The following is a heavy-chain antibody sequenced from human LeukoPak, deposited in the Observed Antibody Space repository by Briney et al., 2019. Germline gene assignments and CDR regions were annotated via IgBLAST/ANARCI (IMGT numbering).Heavy chain of an antibody. CDR1: GGSISSYY. Sequence: SETLSLTCTVSGGSISSYYWSWIRQPAGKGLEWIGRIYTSGSTNYNPSLKSRVTISVDKSKNQFFLKLSSVTAADTAVYYCARDGDYDSHRTDAFDIWGQGTMVTVSS. V-gene: IGHV4-4*07. CDR3: ARDGDYDSHRTDAFDI. J-gene: IGHJ3*02. D-gene: IGHD3-22*01. CDR2: IYTSGST.